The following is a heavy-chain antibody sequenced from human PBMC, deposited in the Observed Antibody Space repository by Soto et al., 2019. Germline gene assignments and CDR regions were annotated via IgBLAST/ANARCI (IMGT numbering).Heavy chain of an antibody. V-gene: IGHV4-34*02. CDR3: ATSKIYFFQRGDSHPVPLGF. J-gene: IGHJ4*02. CDR1: GGSLSNYY. Sequence: QVQLQQWGAGLLKPSETLSLTCAVSGGSLSNYYWSWIRQPPGKGLEWIGEIYHSGSTNYNPSLKSRVTISVDTSKQQFYLKLSSVTAAHTSVYYRATSKIYFFQRGDSHPVPLGFSGQGTLVLGSS. CDR2: IYHSGST. D-gene: IGHD2-21*01.